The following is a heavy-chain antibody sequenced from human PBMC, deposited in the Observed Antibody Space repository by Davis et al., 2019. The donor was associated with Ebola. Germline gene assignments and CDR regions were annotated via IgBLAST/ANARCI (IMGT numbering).Heavy chain of an antibody. Sequence: GESLKISCAASGFSFSSHWMSWVRQAPGKGLEWVANIRQDGSEKHYVDSVKGRFTSSRDNAKNSLYLQMNSLRAEDTAVYYCAREAVWRFDPWGQGTLVTVSS. CDR3: AREAVWRFDP. D-gene: IGHD3-16*01. CDR2: IRQDGSEK. CDR1: GFSFSSHW. V-gene: IGHV3-7*03. J-gene: IGHJ5*02.